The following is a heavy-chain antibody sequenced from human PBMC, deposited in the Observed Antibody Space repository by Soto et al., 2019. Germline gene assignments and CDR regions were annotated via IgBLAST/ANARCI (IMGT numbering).Heavy chain of an antibody. D-gene: IGHD1-1*01. CDR1: GYAFPTYG. CDR2: ISAHNGNT. V-gene: IGHV1-18*01. CDR3: ARGRYGDY. J-gene: IGHJ4*02. Sequence: QVHLVQSGAEVKKPGASVKVSCKGSGYAFPTYGITWVRQAPGQGLAWMGWISAHNGNTNYAQKLQGRVTLTRDTSTSTAYMELRSLRSVDTAVYYSARGRYGDYWGQGSLVTVSS.